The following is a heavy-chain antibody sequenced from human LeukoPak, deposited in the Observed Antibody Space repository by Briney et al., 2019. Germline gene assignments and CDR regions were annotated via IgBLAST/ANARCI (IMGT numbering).Heavy chain of an antibody. V-gene: IGHV4-34*01. D-gene: IGHD2-2*01. Sequence: SETLSLTCAIYGGSFNNYYWSWIRQPPGKGLEWIGEINYSGSTNYNPSLKSRVTISVDTSENQFSLKLTSVTAADTALYYCARRGCSSTSCYLFDPWGQGTLVTVSS. CDR1: GGSFNNYY. J-gene: IGHJ5*02. CDR2: INYSGST. CDR3: ARRGCSSTSCYLFDP.